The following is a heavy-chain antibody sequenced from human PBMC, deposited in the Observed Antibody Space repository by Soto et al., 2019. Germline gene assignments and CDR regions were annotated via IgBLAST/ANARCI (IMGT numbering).Heavy chain of an antibody. CDR1: GYIFPSST. D-gene: IGHD4-17*01. V-gene: IGHV1-18*01. Sequence: QVQLVQSGAEVKKPGASVKVSCKAPGYIFPSSTISWVRQAPGQGLECMGWISAYNGNIKDAQKFQGRFTMTTDTSTSTAYMELRSLTSDVTAMYYCAIANYGDNDYWGQGTLVTVSS. CDR3: AIANYGDNDY. CDR2: ISAYNGNI. J-gene: IGHJ4*02.